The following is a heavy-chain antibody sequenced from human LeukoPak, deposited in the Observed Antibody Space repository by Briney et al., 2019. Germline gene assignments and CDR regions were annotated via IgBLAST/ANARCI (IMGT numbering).Heavy chain of an antibody. Sequence: SGGSLRLSCAASGFTFSSYSMKWVRQAPGKGLEWVSSISSSSSYIYYADSVRGRFTISRDNAKSLLYLQMNSLRAEDTAVYYCARGDYDILTSLYYYYYYMDVWGKGTTVTVSS. CDR2: ISSSSSYI. CDR3: ARGDYDILTSLYYYYYYMDV. D-gene: IGHD3-9*01. J-gene: IGHJ6*03. V-gene: IGHV3-21*06. CDR1: GFTFSSYS.